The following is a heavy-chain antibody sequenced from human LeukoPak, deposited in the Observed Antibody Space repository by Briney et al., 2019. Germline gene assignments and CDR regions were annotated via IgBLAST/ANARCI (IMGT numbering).Heavy chain of an antibody. D-gene: IGHD6-13*01. CDR1: GFTFSSYA. J-gene: IGHJ4*02. CDR2: ISGSGGST. CDR3: AKDLWGIAVAGTIDY. Sequence: QPGGSLRLSCAASGFTFSSYALNWVRQAPGKGLEWVSSISGSGGSTYYADSVKGRFTISRDNSKNTPYLQMNSLRAEDTAVYYCAKDLWGIAVAGTIDYWGQGTLVTVSS. V-gene: IGHV3-23*01.